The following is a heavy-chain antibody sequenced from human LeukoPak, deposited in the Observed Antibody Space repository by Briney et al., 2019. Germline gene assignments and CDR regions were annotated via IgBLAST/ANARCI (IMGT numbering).Heavy chain of an antibody. CDR2: IKQDGSEQ. D-gene: IGHD3-22*01. V-gene: IGHV3-7*01. CDR1: GFTFSMFI. CDR3: ARDQGHYYDSGGYYYGFDY. Sequence: GGSLRHSRAASGFTFSMFILNSVPQAPGGGPEWVANIKQDGSEQYYVHSVKGRFTISRDNAKSSLYLQTNSLRAEDTAVYCCARDQGHYYDSGGYYYGFDYWGQGTLVTVSS. J-gene: IGHJ4*02.